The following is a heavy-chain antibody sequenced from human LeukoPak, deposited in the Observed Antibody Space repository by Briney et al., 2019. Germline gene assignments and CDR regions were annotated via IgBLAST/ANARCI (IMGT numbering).Heavy chain of an antibody. D-gene: IGHD3-9*01. Sequence: PGGSLRLSCAASGFTVSSNYMSWVRQAPGKGLKWVSVIYSGGSTYYADAVKGRFTVSRDNSKNTLYLQMNSLRAEDTAVYYCAKAVGFDWYWHYWGQGTLVTVSS. CDR2: IYSGGST. J-gene: IGHJ4*02. CDR1: GFTVSSNY. CDR3: AKAVGFDWYWHY. V-gene: IGHV3-53*01.